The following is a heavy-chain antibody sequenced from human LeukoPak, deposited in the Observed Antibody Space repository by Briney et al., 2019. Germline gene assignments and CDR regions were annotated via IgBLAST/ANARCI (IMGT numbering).Heavy chain of an antibody. V-gene: IGHV1-2*02. Sequence: ASVKVSCKASGYTLSGYYMHWVRQAPGEGFEWLGWINPNSGGTNYAQKFQGRVTMTRDTSISITYMELSRLRSDDTAVYYCARDYYGSGTSTFDYWGQGTLVTVSS. CDR1: GYTLSGYY. CDR2: INPNSGGT. D-gene: IGHD3-10*01. J-gene: IGHJ4*02. CDR3: ARDYYGSGTSTFDY.